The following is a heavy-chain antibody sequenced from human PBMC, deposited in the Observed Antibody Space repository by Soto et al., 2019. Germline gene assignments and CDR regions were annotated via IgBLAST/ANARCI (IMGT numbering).Heavy chain of an antibody. CDR2: IVVGSGNT. D-gene: IGHD6-13*01. CDR1: GFTFTSSA. V-gene: IGHV1-58*01. CDR3: AAGCRNSRWDTGP. J-gene: IGHJ5*02. Sequence: QMQLVQSGPEVKKPGTSVKVSCKASGFTFTSSAVPWVRQARGQRLEWIGWIVVGSGNTNYAQKFQERVTITRDMSPSTAYLELSSLRSEATAVYYCAAGCRNSRWDTGPWGQGTLVTVSS.